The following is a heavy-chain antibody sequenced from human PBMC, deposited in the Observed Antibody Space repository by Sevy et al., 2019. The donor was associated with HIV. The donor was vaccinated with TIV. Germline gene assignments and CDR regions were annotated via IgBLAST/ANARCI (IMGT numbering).Heavy chain of an antibody. J-gene: IGHJ6*02. CDR1: GFTFSSYS. D-gene: IGHD2-2*01. CDR3: ARDGAYCSSTSCYAHYYYYGMDV. Sequence: GGSLRLSCAASGFTFSSYSMNWVRQAPGKGLEWVSSISSSSYIYYADSVKGRFTISRDNAKNSLYLQMNSLRAEDTAVYYCARDGAYCSSTSCYAHYYYYGMDVWGQGTTVTVSS. V-gene: IGHV3-21*01. CDR2: ISSSSYI.